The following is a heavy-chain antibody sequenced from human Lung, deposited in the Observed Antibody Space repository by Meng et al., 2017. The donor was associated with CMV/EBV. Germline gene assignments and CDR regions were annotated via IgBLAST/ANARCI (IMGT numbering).Heavy chain of an antibody. CDR2: IYHSGST. CDR3: ARVGQWLPINY. Sequence: QVHLQVYGTGLVKPSGTLSLTGAVSGGSISSSDWWSWVRQPPGKGLEWIGEIYHSGSTNYNPSLKSRVTISVDKSKNQFSLNLSSVTAADTAVYYCARVGQWLPINYWGQGTLVTVSS. D-gene: IGHD6-19*01. CDR1: GGSISSSDW. J-gene: IGHJ4*02. V-gene: IGHV4-4*02.